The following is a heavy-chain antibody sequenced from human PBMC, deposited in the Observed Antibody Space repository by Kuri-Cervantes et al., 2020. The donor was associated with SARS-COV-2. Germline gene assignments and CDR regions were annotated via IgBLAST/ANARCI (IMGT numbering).Heavy chain of an antibody. D-gene: IGHD2-2*01. V-gene: IGHV3-30*04. CDR2: ISYDGSVR. CDR3: AKDPAPDCSTRSCSFDY. CDR1: GFIFSSYA. Sequence: GESLKISCAGSGFIFSSYALHWVRRAPGKGLEWMALISYDGSVRHYAESVKGRFTISRDNFNDTLFLQMNSLRPDDTAVYYCAKDPAPDCSTRSCSFDYWGQGARVTVSS. J-gene: IGHJ4*02.